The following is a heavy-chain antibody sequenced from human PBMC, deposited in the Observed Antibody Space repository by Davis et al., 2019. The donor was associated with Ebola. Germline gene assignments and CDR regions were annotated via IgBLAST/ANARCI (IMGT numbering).Heavy chain of an antibody. V-gene: IGHV3-30-3*01. D-gene: IGHD6-19*01. J-gene: IGHJ4*02. CDR2: ISYDGSNK. CDR1: GFTFSSYA. Sequence: GESLKISCAASGFTFSSYAMHWVRQAPGKGLEWVAVISYDGSNKYYADSVKGRFTISRDNSKNTLYLQMNSLRAEDTAVYYCAKDYSSGWSPAGLLGYWGQGTLVTVSS. CDR3: AKDYSSGWSPAGLLGY.